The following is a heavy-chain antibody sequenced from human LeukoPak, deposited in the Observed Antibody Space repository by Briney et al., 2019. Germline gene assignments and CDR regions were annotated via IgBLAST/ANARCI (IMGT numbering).Heavy chain of an antibody. J-gene: IGHJ6*02. V-gene: IGHV4-34*01. CDR2: INHSGST. Sequence: GSLRLSCAASGLMFSSYAMSWVRQPPGKGLEWIGEINHSGSTNYNPSLKSRVTISVDTSKNQFSLKLSSVIAADTAVYYCARSPRIVVVPAATRPGVYYYYYGMDVWGQGTTVTVSS. CDR3: ARSPRIVVVPAATRPGVYYYYYGMDV. D-gene: IGHD2-2*01. CDR1: GLMFSSYA.